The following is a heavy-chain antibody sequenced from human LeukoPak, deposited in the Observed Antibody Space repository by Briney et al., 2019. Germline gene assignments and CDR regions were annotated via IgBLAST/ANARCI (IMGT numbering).Heavy chain of an antibody. D-gene: IGHD5-24*01. CDR1: GLTVSSTY. V-gene: IGHV3-66*01. Sequence: GGSLRLSCAASGLTVSSTYMSWVRQAPGKGLEWVSVFYSGGATYYADSVRGRFTISRDNSKNSLYLQMDSLRAEDTAVYYYAACGDGYNYFDYWGQGILVTVSS. CDR3: AACGDGYNYFDY. J-gene: IGHJ4*02. CDR2: FYSGGAT.